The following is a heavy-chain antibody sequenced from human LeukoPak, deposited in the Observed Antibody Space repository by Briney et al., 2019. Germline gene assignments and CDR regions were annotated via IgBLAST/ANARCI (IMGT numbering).Heavy chain of an antibody. Sequence: GGSLRLSCVASGFTFSSYGMHWVRQAPGKGLEWVAVISYDGSNKYYADSVKGRFTISRDNSKNTLYLQMNSLRAEDTAVYYCAKEWFMELIDYWGQGTLVTVSS. V-gene: IGHV3-30*18. CDR3: AKEWFMELIDY. J-gene: IGHJ4*02. D-gene: IGHD2-8*02. CDR2: ISYDGSNK. CDR1: GFTFSSYG.